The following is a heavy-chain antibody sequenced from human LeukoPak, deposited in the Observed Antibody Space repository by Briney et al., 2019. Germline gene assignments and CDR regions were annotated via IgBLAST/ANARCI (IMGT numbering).Heavy chain of an antibody. CDR2: VYSGGST. J-gene: IGHJ5*02. Sequence: GGSLRLSCAASGFIVNYNYMSWVRQPPGKGLEGVSVVYSGGSTYYADSGKGRFTISRDNSKNMVYLQMNSLRVEDTAVYYCARVKVGTTYWFDPWGQGTLVTVSS. CDR1: GFIVNYNY. V-gene: IGHV3-66*01. D-gene: IGHD1-26*01. CDR3: ARVKVGTTYWFDP.